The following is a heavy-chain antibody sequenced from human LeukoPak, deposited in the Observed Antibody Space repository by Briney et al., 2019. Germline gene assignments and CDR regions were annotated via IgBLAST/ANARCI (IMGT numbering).Heavy chain of an antibody. CDR1: GYTFTSYY. CDR2: INPSGGST. CDR3: ARALNDIVVVPAASDYMDV. D-gene: IGHD2-2*01. Sequence: ASVKVSCKASGYTFTSYYMHWVRQAPGQGLEWMGIINPSGGSTSYAQKFQGRVTMTRDMSTSTVYMELRSLRSEDTAVYYCARALNDIVVVPAASDYMDVWGKGTTVTVSS. J-gene: IGHJ6*03. V-gene: IGHV1-46*01.